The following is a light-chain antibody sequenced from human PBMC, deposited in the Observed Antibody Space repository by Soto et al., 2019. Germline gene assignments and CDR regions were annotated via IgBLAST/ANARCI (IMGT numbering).Light chain of an antibody. V-gene: IGKV1-5*01. CDR2: EAS. Sequence: DIQMTQSPSTLSASVGDRVTITCRASQSISSWLAWYQQKPGKAPKLLIHEASRLESGVPSRFSGSESGTEFTLTISGLHAEDFATYYCQQYTNFPLTFGGGNKVEI. CDR3: QQYTNFPLT. J-gene: IGKJ4*01. CDR1: QSISSW.